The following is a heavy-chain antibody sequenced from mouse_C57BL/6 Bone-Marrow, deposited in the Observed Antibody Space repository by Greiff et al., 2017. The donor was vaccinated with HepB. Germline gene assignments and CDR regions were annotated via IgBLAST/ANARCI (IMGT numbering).Heavy chain of an antibody. CDR3: ASRLTGPYYFDY. CDR1: GYAFSSYW. D-gene: IGHD4-1*01. Sequence: QVQLQQSGAELVKPGASVKISCKASGYAFSSYWMNWVKQRPGKGLEWIGQIYPGDGDTNYNGKFKGKATLTADKSSSTAYMQLSSLTSEDSAVYFCASRLTGPYYFDYWGQGTTLTVSS. CDR2: IYPGDGDT. V-gene: IGHV1-80*01. J-gene: IGHJ2*01.